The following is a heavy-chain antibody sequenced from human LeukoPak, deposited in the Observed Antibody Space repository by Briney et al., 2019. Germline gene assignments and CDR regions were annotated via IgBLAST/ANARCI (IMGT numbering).Heavy chain of an antibody. Sequence: GGSLRLSCAASGFTVSTKYMSWVRQAPGKGLEWVSLISSDSTYIFYADSVKGRFTISRDNAKNSLYLQMNSLRAEDTAVYYCARAVIAVAAPDYWGQGTLVTVSS. CDR1: GFTVSTKY. J-gene: IGHJ4*02. CDR2: ISSDSTYI. D-gene: IGHD6-19*01. V-gene: IGHV3-21*01. CDR3: ARAVIAVAAPDY.